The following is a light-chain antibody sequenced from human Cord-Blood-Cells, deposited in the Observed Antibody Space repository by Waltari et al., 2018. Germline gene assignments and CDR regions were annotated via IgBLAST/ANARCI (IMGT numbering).Light chain of an antibody. CDR3: CSYAGSSTPV. Sequence: QSALTQPASVSGSPGQSITISCTGTSSDVGSYNLVSWYQQHPGKAPKLMIYECSKRPSGVSNRFSGSKSGNTASLTISGLQAEDEADYYCCSYAGSSTPVFGGGTKLTVL. J-gene: IGLJ3*02. V-gene: IGLV2-23*01. CDR2: ECS. CDR1: SSDVGSYNL.